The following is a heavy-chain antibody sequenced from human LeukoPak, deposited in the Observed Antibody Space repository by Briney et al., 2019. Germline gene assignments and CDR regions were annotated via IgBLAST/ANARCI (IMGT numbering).Heavy chain of an antibody. CDR1: GFTFSSYW. J-gene: IGHJ4*02. CDR3: ARPYYYDSSGDY. CDR2: ISYDGSNK. D-gene: IGHD3-22*01. V-gene: IGHV3-30*03. Sequence: GGSLRLSCAASGFTFSSYWMHWVRQAPGKGLEWVAFISYDGSNKYYADSVKGRFTISRDNSKNTLYLQMNSLRAEDTAVYYCARPYYYDSSGDYWGQGTLVTVSS.